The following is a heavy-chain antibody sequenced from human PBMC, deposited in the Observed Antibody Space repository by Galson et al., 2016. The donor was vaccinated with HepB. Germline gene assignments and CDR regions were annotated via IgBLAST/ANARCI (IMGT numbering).Heavy chain of an antibody. V-gene: IGHV3-23*01. D-gene: IGHD2-15*01. CDR3: AKAPLRSCSGVRCYSFHI. CDR2: ITDSSSST. Sequence: SLRLSCAASGFTFSNYAMNWVRQAPGKGLEWVSSITDSSSSTYIADSVRGRFTISRDNSKNTLYLQMNSLRAEDTAIYYCAKAPLRSCSGVRCYSFHIWGQGTMVIASS. J-gene: IGHJ3*02. CDR1: GFTFSNYA.